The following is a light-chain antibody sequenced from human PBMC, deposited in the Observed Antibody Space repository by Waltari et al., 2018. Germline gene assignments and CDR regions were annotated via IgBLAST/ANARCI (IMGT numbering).Light chain of an antibody. CDR2: EGS. V-gene: IGLV2-23*01. CDR1: SRDVGRYNL. CDR3: CSYAGSWV. Sequence: QSALTQPASVSGSPGQSITISCTGTSRDVGRYNLVSWYQQHPGKAPKLMIYEGSKRPSGVSNLFSGSKSGNTASLTISGLQAEDEADYYCCSYAGSWVFGGGTKLTVL. J-gene: IGLJ3*02.